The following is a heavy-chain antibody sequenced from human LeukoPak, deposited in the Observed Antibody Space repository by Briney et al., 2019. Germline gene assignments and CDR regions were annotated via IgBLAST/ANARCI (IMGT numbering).Heavy chain of an antibody. Sequence: PGGSLRLSCAASGFTFSSYAMSWVRQAPGKGPECVSAISGSGGSTYYADSVKGRFTISRDNSKNTLYLQMNSLRAEDTAVYFCAKDRNWNRDDAFDIWGQGTMVTVSS. CDR2: ISGSGGST. CDR1: GFTFSSYA. CDR3: AKDRNWNRDDAFDI. V-gene: IGHV3-23*01. J-gene: IGHJ3*02. D-gene: IGHD1-20*01.